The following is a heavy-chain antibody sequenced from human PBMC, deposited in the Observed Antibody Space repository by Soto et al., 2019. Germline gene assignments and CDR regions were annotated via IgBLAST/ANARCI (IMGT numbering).Heavy chain of an antibody. CDR2: IYYSGST. D-gene: IGHD5-18*01. CDR1: GGSISSYY. CDR3: ASRYGTSMDV. V-gene: IGHV4-59*01. Sequence: QVQLQASGPGLVKPSETLSLTCTVSGGSISSYYWSWIRQPPGKGLQWIGYIYYSGSTNYNPSLKSRVTISVDTSKNQFSLKLSSVTAADTAVYYCASRYGTSMDVWGQGTTVTVSS. J-gene: IGHJ6*02.